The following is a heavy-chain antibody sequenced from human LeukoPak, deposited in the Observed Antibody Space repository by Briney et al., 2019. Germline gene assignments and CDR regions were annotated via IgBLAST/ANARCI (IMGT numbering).Heavy chain of an antibody. CDR3: ARDPSLYSNYRPGNSGLNY. CDR2: IYYSGST. CDR1: GDSFSYFY. D-gene: IGHD4-11*01. J-gene: IGHJ4*02. V-gene: IGHV4-59*05. Sequence: PSETLSLTCTVSGDSFSYFYWSWIRQPPGKGLEWIGSIYYSGSTYYNPSLKSRVTISVDTSKNQFSLKLSSVTAADTAVYYCARDPSLYSNYRPGNSGLNYWGQGTLVTVSS.